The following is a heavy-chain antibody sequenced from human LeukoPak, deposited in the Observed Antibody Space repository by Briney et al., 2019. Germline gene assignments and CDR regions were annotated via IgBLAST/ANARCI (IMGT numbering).Heavy chain of an antibody. V-gene: IGHV4-39*01. J-gene: IGHJ4*02. Sequence: PSETLSLTCTVSGGSISSNSNYWAWIRQPPGRGLEWIGSISYGGSTYYSPSLESRVTIPVDTSKNQFSLRLSSVTAADTAVYYCARQVLWFFDHWGQGTLVAVSS. CDR3: ARQVLWFFDH. CDR1: GGSISSNSNY. CDR2: ISYGGST. D-gene: IGHD2-21*01.